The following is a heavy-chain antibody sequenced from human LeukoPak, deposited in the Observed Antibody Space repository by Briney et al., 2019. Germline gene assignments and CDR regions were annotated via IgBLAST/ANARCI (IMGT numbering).Heavy chain of an antibody. Sequence: PGGSLRLSCAASGFTFSSYSMNWVRQAPGKGLEWVSSISSSSSYIYYADSVKGRFTISRDSSKNTLYLQMNSLRAEDTAVYYCAKDRTPATRGIDYWGQGTLVTVSS. J-gene: IGHJ4*02. CDR1: GFTFSSYS. V-gene: IGHV3-21*04. CDR2: ISSSSSYI. D-gene: IGHD1-7*01. CDR3: AKDRTPATRGIDY.